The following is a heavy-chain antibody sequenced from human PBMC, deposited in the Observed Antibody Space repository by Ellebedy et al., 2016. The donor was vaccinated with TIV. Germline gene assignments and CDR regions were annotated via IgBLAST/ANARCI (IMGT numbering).Heavy chain of an antibody. Sequence: SETLSLTXAVYGGSFSGYYWSWIRQPPGKGLEWIGEINHSGSTNYNPSLKSRVTISVDTSKNQFSLKLSSVTAADTAVYYCARSARYRYSSGWYVYWGQGTLVTVSS. D-gene: IGHD6-19*01. V-gene: IGHV4-34*01. CDR3: ARSARYRYSSGWYVY. J-gene: IGHJ4*02. CDR1: GGSFSGYY. CDR2: INHSGST.